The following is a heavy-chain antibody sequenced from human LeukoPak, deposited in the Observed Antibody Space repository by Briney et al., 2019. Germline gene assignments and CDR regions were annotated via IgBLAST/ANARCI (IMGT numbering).Heavy chain of an antibody. D-gene: IGHD4-4*01. V-gene: IGHV3-23*01. CDR2: ISGSGGST. J-gene: IGHJ4*02. CDR3: AKARGYSNRHYFDY. CDR1: GLTFSSYA. Sequence: GGSLRLSCAASGLTFSSYAMSWVRQAPGKGLEWVSAISGSGGSTYYADSVKGRFTISRDNSKNTLYLQMNSLRAEDTAVYYCAKARGYSNRHYFDYWGQGTLVTVSS.